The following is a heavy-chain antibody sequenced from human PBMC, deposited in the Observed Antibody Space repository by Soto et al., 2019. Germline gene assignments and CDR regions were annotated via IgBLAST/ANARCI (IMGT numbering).Heavy chain of an antibody. CDR2: IDHRGGT. V-gene: IGHV4-59*12. D-gene: IGHD4-17*01. CDR1: GGSLTTYY. Sequence: QVQLEESGPRLVKPSETLSLRCTVSGGSLTTYYWNWVRQSPGEGLEWIGNIDHRGGTTYSPSLKSRVTMSVDTSKNQFSLNLNSVTAADTAMYYCARDDYADSGLGLDYWGQGILVRVSS. CDR3: ARDDYADSGLGLDY. J-gene: IGHJ4*02.